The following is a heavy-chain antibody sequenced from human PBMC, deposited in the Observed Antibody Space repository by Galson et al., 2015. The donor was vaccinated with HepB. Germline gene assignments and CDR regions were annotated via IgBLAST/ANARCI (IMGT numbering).Heavy chain of an antibody. CDR3: TREHWGRYFNDAFDI. D-gene: IGHD3-16*01. CDR1: GDSVSTNSAA. Sequence: CAISGDSVSTNSAARHWIRQSPSRGLEWLGRTYYYRSRWNYDYAVSVESRLAITADTSKNQFSLQLRSVTPQDTAMYHCTREHWGRYFNDAFDIWGQGTMVTVSS. V-gene: IGHV6-1*01. CDR2: TYYYRSRWNY. J-gene: IGHJ3*02.